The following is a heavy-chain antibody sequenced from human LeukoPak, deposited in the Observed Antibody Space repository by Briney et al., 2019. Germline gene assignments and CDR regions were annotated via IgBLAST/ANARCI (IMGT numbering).Heavy chain of an antibody. V-gene: IGHV4-59*01. Sequence: PSETLSLTCTVSGGSISSYYWSWIRQPPGKGLEWIGYIYYSGSTNYNPSLKSRVTISVDTSKNQFSLKLSSVTAADTAVYYCARVYYDFWSNPRGVPDAFDIWGQGTMVTVSS. CDR3: ARVYYDFWSNPRGVPDAFDI. D-gene: IGHD3-3*01. CDR2: IYYSGST. CDR1: GGSISSYY. J-gene: IGHJ3*02.